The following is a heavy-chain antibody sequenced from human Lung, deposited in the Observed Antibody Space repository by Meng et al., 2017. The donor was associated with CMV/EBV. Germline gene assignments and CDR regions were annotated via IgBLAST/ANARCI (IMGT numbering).Heavy chain of an antibody. J-gene: IGHJ5*01. CDR1: SYS. CDR2: LIPVRGIT. V-gene: IGHV1-69*04. CDR3: AREQYCSNTNCFNWFDS. Sequence: SYSVSSVPQAPGQGLEWLVRLIPVRGITNYAQKFHGPVTITADRSTSTFYMALSSLRSEDTAMYYCAREQYCSNTNCFNWFDSWAQGTLVTVSS. D-gene: IGHD2-2*01.